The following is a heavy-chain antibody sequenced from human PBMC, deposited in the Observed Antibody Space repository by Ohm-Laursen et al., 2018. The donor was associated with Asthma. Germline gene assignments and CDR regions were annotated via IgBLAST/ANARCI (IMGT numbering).Heavy chain of an antibody. CDR2: IWYDGSNK. CDR1: GFTFSSYG. D-gene: IGHD2-15*01. J-gene: IGHJ4*02. CDR3: ARDGCSDSASDY. Sequence: SLGLSCPASGFTFSSYGFSWVRQAPGKGLEWVAVIWYDGSNKYYADSVKGRFTISRDNSKNTLYLQMNSLTAEDTAVYYCARDGCSDSASDYWGQGTLVTVSS. V-gene: IGHV3-33*01.